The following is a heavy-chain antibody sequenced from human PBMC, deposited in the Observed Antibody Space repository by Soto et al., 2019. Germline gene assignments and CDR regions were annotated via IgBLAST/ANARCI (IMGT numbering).Heavy chain of an antibody. CDR1: GYNFGTYW. V-gene: IGHV5-51*01. CDR2: IYPGDSDT. D-gene: IGHD6-13*01. J-gene: IGHJ6*02. Sequence: PGESLKISCKASGYNFGTYWIAWGRQMSGKGLEWMGIIYPGDSDTRYSPSFQGQVTISADKSISTAYLQWSSLKASDTAMYYCARRYSSSGAGYYGMDVWGQGTTVTVSS. CDR3: ARRYSSSGAGYYGMDV.